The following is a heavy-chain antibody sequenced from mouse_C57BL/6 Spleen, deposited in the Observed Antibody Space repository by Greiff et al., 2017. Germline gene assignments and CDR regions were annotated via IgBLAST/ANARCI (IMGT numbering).Heavy chain of an antibody. CDR1: GFTFSDYG. CDR3: ASANYAMDY. CDR2: ISSGSSTI. J-gene: IGHJ4*01. V-gene: IGHV5-17*01. Sequence: EVKVVESGGGLVKPGGSLKLSCAASGFTFSDYGMHWVRQAPEKRLEWVAYISSGSSTIYYADTVKGRFTISRDNAKNTLFLQMTSLRSEDTAMYYCASANYAMDYWGQGTSVTVSS.